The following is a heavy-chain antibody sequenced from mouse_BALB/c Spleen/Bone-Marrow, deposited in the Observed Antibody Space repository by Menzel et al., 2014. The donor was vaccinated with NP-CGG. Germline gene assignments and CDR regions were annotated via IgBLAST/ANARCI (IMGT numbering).Heavy chain of an antibody. CDR1: GFTFSDYF. J-gene: IGHJ3*01. CDR2: ISDGGNYT. V-gene: IGHV5-4*02. D-gene: IGHD2-14*01. CDR3: ARDGDYRYAWFAF. Sequence: EVKLVESGGALVKPGGSLKLSCAASGFTFSDYFMYWVRQTPEKRLEWVATISDGGNYTCYPDSVKGRFTISRDNAKNNLHLQMNSLKSGDTAKYFCARDGDYRYAWFAFWGQGTLVTVSA.